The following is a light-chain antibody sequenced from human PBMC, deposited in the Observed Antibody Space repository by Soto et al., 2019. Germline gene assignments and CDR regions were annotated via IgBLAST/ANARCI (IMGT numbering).Light chain of an antibody. J-gene: IGLJ2*01. CDR1: SSNIGSNT. CDR2: SNN. Sequence: QSVLTQPPSASGTPGQRVTISCSGSSSNIGSNTVNWYQQLPGTAPKLLIYSNNKRPSGVPDRFSGSKSGTSASLAISGLQYEDEADYYCAAWDDSLNGALFGGGTKLTVL. CDR3: AAWDDSLNGAL. V-gene: IGLV1-44*01.